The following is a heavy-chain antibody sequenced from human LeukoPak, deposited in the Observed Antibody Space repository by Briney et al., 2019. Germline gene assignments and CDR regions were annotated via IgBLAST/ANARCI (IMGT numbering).Heavy chain of an antibody. D-gene: IGHD3-16*02. CDR1: VGSISSSSYY. CDR3: AGWYVWGSYRHFDY. J-gene: IGHJ4*02. Sequence: PSETLSLTCTVSVGSISSSSYYWGWIRQPPGKGLEWIGSIYYSGSTYYNPSLKSRVTISVDTSKNQFSLKPSSVTAADTAVYYCAGWYVWGSYRHFDYWGQGTLVTVSS. CDR2: IYYSGST. V-gene: IGHV4-39*07.